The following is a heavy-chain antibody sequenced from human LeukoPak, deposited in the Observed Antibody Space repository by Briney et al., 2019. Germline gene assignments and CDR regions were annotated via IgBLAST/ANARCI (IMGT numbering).Heavy chain of an antibody. J-gene: IGHJ4*02. CDR1: GGSISSYY. CDR2: IYYSGST. V-gene: IGHV4-59*01. D-gene: IGHD2-2*01. CDR3: ARAGSSSTSWILDY. Sequence: SETLSLTRTVSGGSISSYYWSWIRQPPGKGLEWIGYIYYSGSTNYNPSLKSRVTISVDTSKNQFSLKLTSVTAADTAVYYFARAGSSSTSWILDYWGQGTLATVSS.